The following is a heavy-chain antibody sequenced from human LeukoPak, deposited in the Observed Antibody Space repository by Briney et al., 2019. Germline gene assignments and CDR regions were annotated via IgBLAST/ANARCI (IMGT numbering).Heavy chain of an antibody. CDR1: GGSISSSCYY. Sequence: SETLSLTCTVSGGSISSSCYYWGWIRQPPGKGLEWIGSIYYSGSTYYNPSLKSRVTISVDTSKNQFSLKLSSVTAADTAVYYCAKDSSGYNYWGQGTLVTVSS. CDR2: IYYSGST. CDR3: AKDSSGYNY. V-gene: IGHV4-39*02. D-gene: IGHD3-22*01. J-gene: IGHJ4*02.